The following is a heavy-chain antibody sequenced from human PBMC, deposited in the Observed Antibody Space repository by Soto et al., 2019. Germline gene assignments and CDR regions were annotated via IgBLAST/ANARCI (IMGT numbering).Heavy chain of an antibody. CDR3: ARGPSGNFDY. CDR2: INPSGGGT. D-gene: IGHD1-26*01. J-gene: IGHJ4*02. Sequence: QVQLVQSGAEVKKPGASLKISCKASGYTFTSYYMHWVRQAPGHGLEWMGIINPSGGGTSYARKFQGRVTGTRGTSTSIVYMELSSLRSEDTAVYYCARGPSGNFDYWGQGTLVTVSS. V-gene: IGHV1-46*01. CDR1: GYTFTSYY.